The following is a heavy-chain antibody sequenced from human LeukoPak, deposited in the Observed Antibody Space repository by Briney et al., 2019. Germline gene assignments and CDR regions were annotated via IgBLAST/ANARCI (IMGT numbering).Heavy chain of an antibody. Sequence: ASVKVSCKTSGYTFIDYGISWVRQAPGQGLEWMGWISGYTGDTESAQNFRDRITMTTDTSTSTAYLELRSLTSDDTAVYYCAREGSVTEEPNFDYWGQGTLVTVSS. CDR1: GYTFIDYG. V-gene: IGHV1-18*01. CDR2: ISGYTGDT. J-gene: IGHJ4*02. D-gene: IGHD3-10*01. CDR3: AREGSVTEEPNFDY.